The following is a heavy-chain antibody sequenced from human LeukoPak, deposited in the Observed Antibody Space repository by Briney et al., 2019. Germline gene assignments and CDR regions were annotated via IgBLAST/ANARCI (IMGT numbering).Heavy chain of an antibody. CDR1: GFTFRIYG. Sequence: PGGSLRLSCAASGFTFRIYGMHWVRQAPDNGLEWVAVNWYDGSNKYHADSVKGRFTISRDDAKNTLYLQMNSLRAEDTAIYYCARASYGSGSYYGQSDWGQGTLVTVSS. D-gene: IGHD3-10*01. CDR3: ARASYGSGSYYGQSD. CDR2: NWYDGSNK. J-gene: IGHJ4*02. V-gene: IGHV3-33*01.